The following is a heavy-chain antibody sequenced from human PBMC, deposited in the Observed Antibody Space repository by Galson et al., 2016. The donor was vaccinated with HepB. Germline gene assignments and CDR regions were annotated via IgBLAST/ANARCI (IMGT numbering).Heavy chain of an antibody. J-gene: IGHJ4*02. CDR3: VTDLEQSGSYIY. V-gene: IGHV3-15*01. D-gene: IGHD1-26*01. CDR2: IHSKSDGGAT. Sequence: SLRLSCAASGFNFRAAWMTWIRQPPGKGLEWVGRIHSKSDGGATEYSPPVNGRFSLSRDDSRKTLYLQMNSLKRDDTGVYYRVTDLEQSGSYIYWGQGTLVTVFS. CDR1: GFNFRAAW.